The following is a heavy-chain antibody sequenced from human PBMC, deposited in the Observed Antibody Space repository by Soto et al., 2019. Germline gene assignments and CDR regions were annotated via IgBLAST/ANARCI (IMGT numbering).Heavy chain of an antibody. CDR1: GYTLPELS. Sequence: ASVKVSCKVSGYTLPELSIHWVRQAPGKGLVWMGGCDSEGGKTIYAQNFQDRVIMTEDTSADTAYMELSSLRSEDTAVYYCATGKIFSWKVPTAVWGIEFEYWGQGTLVTV. J-gene: IGHJ4*02. CDR2: CDSEGGKT. V-gene: IGHV1-24*01. D-gene: IGHD2-2*01. CDR3: ATGKIFSWKVPTAVWGIEFEY.